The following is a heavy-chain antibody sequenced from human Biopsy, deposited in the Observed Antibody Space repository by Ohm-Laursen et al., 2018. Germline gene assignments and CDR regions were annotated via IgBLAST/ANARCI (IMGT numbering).Heavy chain of an antibody. CDR3: ARPSGGVSTIGLDP. CDR2: INPHTGVT. J-gene: IGHJ5*02. D-gene: IGHD5/OR15-5a*01. V-gene: IGHV1-2*05. CDR1: GYDFLDFH. Sequence: EASVKVSCKASGYDFLDFHIHWVRQVPGQGLEWIGHINPHTGVTKYAQKFLDRITMTGDTSISTAYMDLSRLTSADTGIYYCARPSGGVSTIGLDPWGQGALVIVSS.